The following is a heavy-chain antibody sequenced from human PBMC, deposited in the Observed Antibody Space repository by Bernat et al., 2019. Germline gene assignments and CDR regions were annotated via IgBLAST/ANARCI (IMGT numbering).Heavy chain of an antibody. CDR2: IWYDGSNK. CDR1: GFTFSSYG. J-gene: IGHJ6*02. D-gene: IGHD4-11*01. V-gene: IGHV3-33*01. Sequence: QVQLVESGGGVVQPGRSLRLSCAASGFTFSSYGMHWVRQAPGKGLEWVAVIWYDGSNKYYADSVKGRFTISRDNSKNPLYLQMNSLRAEDTAVYYCARVNQSPLDYRGAYYYGMDVWGQGTTVTVSS. CDR3: ARVNQSPLDYRGAYYYGMDV.